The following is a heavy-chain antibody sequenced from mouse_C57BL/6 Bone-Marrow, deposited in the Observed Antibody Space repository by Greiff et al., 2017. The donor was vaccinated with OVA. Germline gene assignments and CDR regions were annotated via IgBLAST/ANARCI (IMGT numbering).Heavy chain of an antibody. D-gene: IGHD2-3*01. CDR2: IHPNSGST. J-gene: IGHJ2*01. Sequence: QFQLQQPGAELVKPGASVKLSCKASGYTFTSYWMHWVKQRPGQGLEWIGMIHPNSGSTNYNEKFKSKATLTVDKSSSTAYMQLSSLTSEDSAVYYCARRGIYDGYYDFDYWGQGTTLTVSS. CDR3: ARRGIYDGYYDFDY. CDR1: GYTFTSYW. V-gene: IGHV1-64*01.